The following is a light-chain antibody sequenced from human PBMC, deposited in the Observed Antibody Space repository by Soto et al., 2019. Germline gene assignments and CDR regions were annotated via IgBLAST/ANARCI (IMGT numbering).Light chain of an antibody. CDR2: EVS. CDR1: SSDVGSYNV. V-gene: IGLV2-23*02. Sequence: QSVLTQPASVSGSPGQSITISCTGTSSDVGSYNVVSWYQQHPGKAPKLLIYEVSKRPSGVSDRFSGSKSGNTASLTISGLQAEDEAVYHCCSYAGSSSAYVFGTGTKLTGL. J-gene: IGLJ1*01. CDR3: CSYAGSSSAYV.